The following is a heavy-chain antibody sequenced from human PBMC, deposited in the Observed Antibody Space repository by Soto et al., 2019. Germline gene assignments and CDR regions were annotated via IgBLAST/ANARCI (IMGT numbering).Heavy chain of an antibody. CDR2: FDPEDGET. V-gene: IGHV1-24*01. J-gene: IGHJ4*02. D-gene: IGHD3-22*01. CDR3: ATVQYSNTYYYDSSGYPVGFDY. Sequence: ASVKVSCKASGYTFTSYAMHWVRPAPGKGLEWMGGFDPEDGETIYAQKFQGRVTVTEDTSTDTAYMELSSLRSEDTAVYYCATVQYSNTYYYDSSGYPVGFDYWGQGTLVTVSS. CDR1: GYTFTSYA.